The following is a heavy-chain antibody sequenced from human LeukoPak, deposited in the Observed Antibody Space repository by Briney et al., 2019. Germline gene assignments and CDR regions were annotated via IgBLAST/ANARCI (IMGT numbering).Heavy chain of an antibody. Sequence: GASVKVSCKASGYTFTSYGISWVRQAPGQGLEWVGWISAYNGNTNYAQMLQGRVTMTTDTSTTTAYMELRSLRSDDTAVYYCARGAQRLYDFWSGYGGFDYWGQGTLVTVSS. CDR2: ISAYNGNT. V-gene: IGHV1-18*01. CDR3: ARGAQRLYDFWSGYGGFDY. D-gene: IGHD3-3*01. CDR1: GYTFTSYG. J-gene: IGHJ4*02.